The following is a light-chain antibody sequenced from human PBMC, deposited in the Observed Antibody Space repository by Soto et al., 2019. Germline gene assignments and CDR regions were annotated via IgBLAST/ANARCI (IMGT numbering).Light chain of an antibody. V-gene: IGLV1-40*01. Sequence: QSVLTQPPSVSGAPGQRVTISCTGSNSNIGAGYDVHWYQQLPGTVPKVRIERDNNRASGVPDRFSASTSGTSGSLAITGLQAEDEADYYCQSYDASLSASVFGGGTKLTVL. CDR1: NSNIGAGYD. J-gene: IGLJ3*02. CDR2: RDN. CDR3: QSYDASLSASV.